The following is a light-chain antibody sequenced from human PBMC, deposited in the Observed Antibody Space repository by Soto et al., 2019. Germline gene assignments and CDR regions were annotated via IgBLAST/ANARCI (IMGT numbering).Light chain of an antibody. V-gene: IGKV1-39*01. Sequence: DIPMTQSPSSLSAYVGDRVSITCRASQSISTYLNWYQQKPGKAPKLLIYAASSLQSGVPSRFSGSGSGTDFTLTISSLQPEDFATYYCQQSYTIRGTFGGGTKVEIK. J-gene: IGKJ4*01. CDR1: QSISTY. CDR2: AAS. CDR3: QQSYTIRGT.